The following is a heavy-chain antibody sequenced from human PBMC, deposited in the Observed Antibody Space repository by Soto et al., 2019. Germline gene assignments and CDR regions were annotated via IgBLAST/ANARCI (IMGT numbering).Heavy chain of an antibody. CDR1: GFTFSSYA. V-gene: IGHV3-23*01. CDR2: ISGSGGST. Sequence: GGSLRLSCAASGFTFSSYAMSWVRQAPGKGLEWVSAISGSGGSTYYADSVKGRFTISRDNSKNTLYLQMNSLRAEDTAVYYCATLLTWDLYYYYYMDVWGKGTTVTVSS. J-gene: IGHJ6*03. D-gene: IGHD2-15*01. CDR3: ATLLTWDLYYYYYMDV.